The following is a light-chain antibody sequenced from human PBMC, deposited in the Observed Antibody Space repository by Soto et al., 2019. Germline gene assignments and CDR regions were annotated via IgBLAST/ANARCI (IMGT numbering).Light chain of an antibody. CDR1: TGAVTSGYY. Sequence: QAVVTQEPSLTVSPGGTVTLTCASSTGAVTSGYYPNWFQQKPGQAPRPLIYSTSNKHSWTPARFSGSLLGGKAALTLSGVQPEDEADYYCLLFYVGVYVFGTGTKVTVL. CDR3: LLFYVGVYV. CDR2: STS. J-gene: IGLJ1*01. V-gene: IGLV7-43*01.